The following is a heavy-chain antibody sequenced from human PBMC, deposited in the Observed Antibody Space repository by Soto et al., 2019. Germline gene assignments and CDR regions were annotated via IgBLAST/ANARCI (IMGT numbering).Heavy chain of an antibody. CDR1: GFTFSSYA. CDR3: AKVLGGYCSGGSCYPVLDY. V-gene: IGHV3-23*01. D-gene: IGHD2-15*01. Sequence: EVQLLESGGGLVQPGGSLRLSCAASGFTFSSYAMSWVRQAPGKGLEWVSAISGSGGSTYYADSVKGRFTISRDNSKNTLYLQMNSLRAEDTAVYYCAKVLGGYCSGGSCYPVLDYWGQGTLVTVSS. J-gene: IGHJ4*02. CDR2: ISGSGGST.